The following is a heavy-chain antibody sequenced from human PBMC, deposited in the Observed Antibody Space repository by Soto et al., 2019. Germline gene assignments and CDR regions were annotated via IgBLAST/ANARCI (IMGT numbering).Heavy chain of an antibody. CDR1: GGSITSGNW. CDR2: IDHSGST. J-gene: IGHJ4*02. D-gene: IGHD4-17*01. Sequence: QVQLQESGPGLMKPSGTLSLTCAVSGGSITSGNWWNWVRQPPGKGLEWIGEIDHSGSTNYNPSLKSRVTISVDKSKSHFSLRLTSVTAADTAVYYCARYGDYPYFDSWGQGTLITVSS. CDR3: ARYGDYPYFDS. V-gene: IGHV4-4*02.